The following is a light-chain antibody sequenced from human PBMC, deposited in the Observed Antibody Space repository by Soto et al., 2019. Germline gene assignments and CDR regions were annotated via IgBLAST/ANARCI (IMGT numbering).Light chain of an antibody. J-gene: IGLJ1*01. Sequence: QSVLTQPDSVSGAPGQSITISCTGTSSDVSRYNYVSWYQQHPGKVPKLMIYEVSNRPSGVSNRFSGSKSVNTASLTISGLQAEDEADYYCSAYTSSSTYVFGTGTRSPS. V-gene: IGLV2-14*01. CDR3: SAYTSSSTYV. CDR2: EVS. CDR1: SSDVSRYNY.